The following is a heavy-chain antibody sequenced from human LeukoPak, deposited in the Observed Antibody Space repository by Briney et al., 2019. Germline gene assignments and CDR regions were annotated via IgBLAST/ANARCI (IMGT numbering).Heavy chain of an antibody. V-gene: IGHV3-64D*06. J-gene: IGHJ4*02. CDR2: ISGNGGST. CDR1: GFTFDTFV. D-gene: IGHD6-19*01. CDR3: VNQISGWVY. Sequence: GGSLRLSCSASGFTFDTFVMHWVRQAPGKGLEYVSGISGNGGSTYKADFVKGRFTISRDNSKNTLFLQMTSLRAEDTAVYYCVNQISGWVYWGQGPLVTVS.